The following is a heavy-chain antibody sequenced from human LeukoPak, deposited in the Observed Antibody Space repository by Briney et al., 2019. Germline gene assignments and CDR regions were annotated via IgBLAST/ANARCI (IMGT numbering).Heavy chain of an antibody. CDR3: AILARYGSGSYNWFDP. CDR1: GYTLTELS. CDR2: FDPEDGET. J-gene: IGHJ5*02. Sequence: ASVKVSCKVSGYTLTELSMHWVRQAPGKGLEWMGGFDPEDGETIYAQKFQGRDTMTEDTSTDTAYMELSSLRSEDTAVYYCAILARYGSGSYNWFDPWGQGTLVTVSS. V-gene: IGHV1-24*01. D-gene: IGHD3-10*01.